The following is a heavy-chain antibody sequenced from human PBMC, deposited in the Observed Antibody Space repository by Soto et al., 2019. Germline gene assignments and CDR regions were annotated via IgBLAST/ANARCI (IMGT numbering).Heavy chain of an antibody. D-gene: IGHD3-3*01. CDR2: ISYDGSNK. J-gene: IGHJ3*02. Sequence: QVQLVESGGGVVQPGRSLRLSCAASGFTFSSYGMHWVRQAPGKGLAWVAVISYDGSNKYYADSAKRRFTISRDNSKNSLYLPMNSLRAEDTAVYYCAKDMALLLILEWLLDDAVDSWGHGKRVNVS. CDR3: AKDMALLLILEWLLDDAVDS. CDR1: GFTFSSYG. V-gene: IGHV3-30*18.